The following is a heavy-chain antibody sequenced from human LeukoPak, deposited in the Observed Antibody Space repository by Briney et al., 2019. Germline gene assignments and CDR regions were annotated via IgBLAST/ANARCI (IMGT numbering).Heavy chain of an antibody. V-gene: IGHV1-2*02. J-gene: IGHJ3*02. Sequence: ASVKVSCKASGYTFTGYYMHWVRQAPGQGLEWMGWINPNSGGTNYAQKFQGRVTMTRDTSISTAYMELSRLRSDDTAVYYCARGNYYDRSGYYPEAFDIWGQGTMVTVSS. D-gene: IGHD3-22*01. CDR2: INPNSGGT. CDR3: ARGNYYDRSGYYPEAFDI. CDR1: GYTFTGYY.